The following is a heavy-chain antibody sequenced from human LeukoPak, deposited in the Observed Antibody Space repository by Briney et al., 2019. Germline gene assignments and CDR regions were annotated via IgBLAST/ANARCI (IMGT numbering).Heavy chain of an antibody. CDR2: LIPMVGTT. D-gene: IGHD1-7*01. CDR3: AGVAAGTTFMDNWFDP. J-gene: IGHJ5*02. Sequence: SVKVSCKTSGGTFRYYAIGWVRQAPGHGLEWMGGLIPMVGTTNYAQQFQGRVTITSDEATTTYYMELSSMRFEDTAVYFCAGVAAGTTFMDNWFDPWGQGTLVTVSS. V-gene: IGHV1-69*13. CDR1: GGTFRYYA.